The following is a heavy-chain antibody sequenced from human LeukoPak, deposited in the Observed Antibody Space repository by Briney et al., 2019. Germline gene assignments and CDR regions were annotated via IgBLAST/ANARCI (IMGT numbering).Heavy chain of an antibody. CDR3: ARVPWSGYYGFDY. CDR1: GFTFSSYD. J-gene: IGHJ4*02. V-gene: IGHV3-13*01. Sequence: GGSLRLSCAASGFTFSSYDMHWVRHATGKGLEWVSTIGIAGDTYYAGSVKGRFTISRENAKSSLYLQMNSLRAGDTAVYYCARVPWSGYYGFDYWGQGTLVTVSS. D-gene: IGHD3-3*01. CDR2: IGIAGDT.